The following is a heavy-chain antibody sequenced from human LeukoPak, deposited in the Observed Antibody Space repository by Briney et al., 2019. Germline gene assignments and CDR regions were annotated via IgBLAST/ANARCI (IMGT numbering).Heavy chain of an antibody. D-gene: IGHD2-15*01. V-gene: IGHV1-2*02. CDR1: GYTFTVYY. CDR3: ARGEDIVGGCFDY. CDR2: INPNSGGT. Sequence: ASVTVSCKASGYTFTVYYMHWVRQAPGQGLEWMGWINPNSGGTNYAQKFQGRVTMTRDTSISTAYMELSRLRSDDTAVYYCARGEDIVGGCFDYWGQGTLVTVSS. J-gene: IGHJ4*02.